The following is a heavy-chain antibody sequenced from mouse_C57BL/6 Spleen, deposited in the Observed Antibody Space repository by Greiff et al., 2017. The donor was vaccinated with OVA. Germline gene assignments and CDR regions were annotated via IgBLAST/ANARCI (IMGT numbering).Heavy chain of an antibody. J-gene: IGHJ3*01. CDR3: TTIYYGNYVGFAY. V-gene: IGHV1-5*01. Sequence: VQLKQSGTVLARPGASVKMSCKTSGYTFTSYWMHWVKQRPGQGLEWIGAIYPGNSDTSYNQKFKGKAKLTAVTSARTAYIELSNLTNVDSSVYYCTTIYYGNYVGFAYWGQGTLVTVSA. CDR1: GYTFTSYW. D-gene: IGHD2-1*01. CDR2: IYPGNSDT.